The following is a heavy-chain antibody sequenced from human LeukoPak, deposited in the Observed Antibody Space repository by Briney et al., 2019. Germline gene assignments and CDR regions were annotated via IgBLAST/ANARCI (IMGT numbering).Heavy chain of an antibody. CDR2: IKQDGSEK. D-gene: IGHD4-17*01. CDR1: GFTFSSYW. Sequence: GGSLRLSCAASGFTFSSYWMSWVRQAPGKGLEWVANIKQDGSEKYYVDSVKGRFTISRDNAKNSLYLQMNSLRAEDTAAYYCARDRGDYSFDYWGQGTLVTVSS. CDR3: ARDRGDYSFDY. J-gene: IGHJ4*02. V-gene: IGHV3-7*01.